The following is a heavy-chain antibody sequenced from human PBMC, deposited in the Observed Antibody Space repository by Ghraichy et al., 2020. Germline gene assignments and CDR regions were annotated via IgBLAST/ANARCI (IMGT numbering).Heavy chain of an antibody. CDR1: GGSISSSSYY. D-gene: IGHD5-18*01. CDR2: IYYSGST. Sequence: SETLSLTCTVSGGSISSSSYYWGWIRQPPGKGLEWIGSIYYSGSTYYNPSLKSRVTISVDTSKNQFSLKLSSVTAADTAVYYCARIRGYSDGDFDYWGQGTLVTVSS. J-gene: IGHJ4*02. V-gene: IGHV4-39*01. CDR3: ARIRGYSDGDFDY.